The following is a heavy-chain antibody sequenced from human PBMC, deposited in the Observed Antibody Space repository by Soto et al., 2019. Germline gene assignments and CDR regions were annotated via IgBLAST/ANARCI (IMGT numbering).Heavy chain of an antibody. CDR2: ISYDGNNK. D-gene: IGHD3-3*01. CDR1: EFTFSSYG. J-gene: IGHJ3*02. V-gene: IGHV3-30*18. Sequence: QVQLVESGGGVVQPGRSLRLSCAASEFTFSSYGMHWVRQAPGKGLEWLSVISYDGNNKYYTDSVKGRFTISRDNSKNTLYLQMNTWRGEDTAVYYCAKYRAFWSGTHDAFDIWGQGKMVTVSS. CDR3: AKYRAFWSGTHDAFDI.